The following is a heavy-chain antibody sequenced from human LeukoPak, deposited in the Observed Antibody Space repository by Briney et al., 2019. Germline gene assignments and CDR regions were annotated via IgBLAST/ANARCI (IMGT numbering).Heavy chain of an antibody. CDR3: GRGNFDFWSGYYDAFDI. Sequence: SHTLSLICTVSGGSNSSGDYYWSWIRQHPGKGLEWIGSIYYSGSTYYNPSLKSRDTISVDTSKNQFSLKLSSVTAADTAVYYCGRGNFDFWSGYYDAFDIWGQGTMVTVSS. D-gene: IGHD3-3*01. V-gene: IGHV4-31*03. CDR2: IYYSGST. CDR1: GGSNSSGDYY. J-gene: IGHJ3*02.